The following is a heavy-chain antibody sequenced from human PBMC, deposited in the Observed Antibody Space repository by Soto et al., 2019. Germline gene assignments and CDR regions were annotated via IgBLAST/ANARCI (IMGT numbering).Heavy chain of an antibody. D-gene: IGHD5-12*01. J-gene: IGHJ4*02. Sequence: EAQLVESGGGLVQPGGSLRLSCAASGFTFSGYWMHWVRQAPERGLVWVSRINGDGTTTHYADYVKCRFTISRDNAKNTLYLQMNSLRAEDTAVYSCVRSREGYNLVADYWGQGTLVTVSS. CDR2: INGDGTTT. CDR1: GFTFSGYW. CDR3: VRSREGYNLVADY. V-gene: IGHV3-74*01.